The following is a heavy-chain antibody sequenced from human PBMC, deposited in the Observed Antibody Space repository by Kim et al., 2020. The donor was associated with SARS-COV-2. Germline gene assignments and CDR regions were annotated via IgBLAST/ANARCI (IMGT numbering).Heavy chain of an antibody. J-gene: IGHJ4*02. CDR1: GGSISSGGYY. CDR3: ARVGGQLWLRGYFDY. Sequence: SETLSLTCTVSGGSISSGGYYWSWIRQHPGKGLEWIGYIYYSGSTYYNPSLKSRVTISVDTSKNQFSLKLSSVTAADTAVYYCARVGGQLWLRGYFDYWGQGTLVTVSS. CDR2: IYYSGST. D-gene: IGHD5-18*01. V-gene: IGHV4-31*03.